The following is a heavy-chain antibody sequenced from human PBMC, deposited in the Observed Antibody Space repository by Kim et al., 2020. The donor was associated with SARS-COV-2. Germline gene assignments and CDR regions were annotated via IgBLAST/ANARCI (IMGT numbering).Heavy chain of an antibody. CDR3: TRDARLTIVSPGAFDI. Sequence: ESVRGRFTISRDIAKNMLYLQMNSRTAEDTAVYYCTRDARLTIVSPGAFDIWGRGTMVTVSS. D-gene: IGHD3-10*01. J-gene: IGHJ3*02. V-gene: IGHV3-74*01.